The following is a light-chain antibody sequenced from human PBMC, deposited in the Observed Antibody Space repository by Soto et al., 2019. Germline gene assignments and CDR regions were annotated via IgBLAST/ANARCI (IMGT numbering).Light chain of an antibody. CDR2: EVS. J-gene: IGLJ1*01. CDR3: SSYTSSSTYV. CDR1: SSDVGGYNY. V-gene: IGLV2-14*01. Sequence: QSALTQPASVSGSPGQSITISCTGTSSDVGGYNYVSWYQQDPGKAPQLMIYEVSNRPSGISYRFSGSKSGNTASLTISGLQSEDEDDYYCSSYTSSSTYVFGTGTKLTVL.